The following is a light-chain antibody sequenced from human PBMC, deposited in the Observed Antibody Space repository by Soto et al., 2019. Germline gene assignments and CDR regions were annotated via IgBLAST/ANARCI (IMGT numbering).Light chain of an antibody. CDR3: QQSHSTPIT. J-gene: IGKJ5*01. CDR1: QSIGSY. Sequence: DLHLTYSPSSLSPSVVDRVAIPCRASQSIGSYLTWYQQKPGNAPRLLIYAASSLESGVPSRFSGSGSGTDFTLSISSLQAEDFATYYCQQSHSTPITFGQGTRLEIK. V-gene: IGKV1-39*01. CDR2: AAS.